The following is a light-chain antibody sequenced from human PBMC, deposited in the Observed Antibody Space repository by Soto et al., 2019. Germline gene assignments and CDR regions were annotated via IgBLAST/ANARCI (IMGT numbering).Light chain of an antibody. V-gene: IGKV2-30*02. CDR1: QSLVHSDGIAY. J-gene: IGKJ5*01. CDR3: MQGTHWPIT. CDR2: KVS. Sequence: DVVMTQSPLSLPVTLGQPASISCRSNQSLVHSDGIAYFSWFQQMPGRSPRRLIYKVSNRDSGVPARFSGSGSGTDFALKISRVEAEDVGVYYCMQGTHWPITFGQGTRLEMK.